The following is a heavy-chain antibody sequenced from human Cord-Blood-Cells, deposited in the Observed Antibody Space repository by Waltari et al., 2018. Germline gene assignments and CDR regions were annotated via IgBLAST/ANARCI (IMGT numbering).Heavy chain of an antibody. CDR2: FDPEDGET. CDR1: GYTLTELA. V-gene: IGHV1-24*01. Sequence: QVQLAQSGAEVTKPWASVKVSCNVSGYTLTELAMHCVRPTPGKGLEWMGGFDPEDGETLYAQKFQGRVTMTEDTSTDTAYMELSSLRSEDTAVYYCATDPCIAVAKIPPRFDYWGQGTLVTVSS. CDR3: ATDPCIAVAKIPPRFDY. D-gene: IGHD6-19*01. J-gene: IGHJ4*02.